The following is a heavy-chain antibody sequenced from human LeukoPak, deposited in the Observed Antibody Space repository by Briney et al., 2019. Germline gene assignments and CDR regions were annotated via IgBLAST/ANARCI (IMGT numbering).Heavy chain of an antibody. D-gene: IGHD5-18*01. Sequence: SETLSLTCTVSGGSISSGGYYWSWIRQPPGKGLEWIGYIYHSGSTYYNPSLKSRVTISVDRSKNQFSLKLSSVTAADTAVYYCASSDKIQLPFDYWGQGTLVTVSS. CDR3: ASSDKIQLPFDY. CDR2: IYHSGST. J-gene: IGHJ4*02. V-gene: IGHV4-30-2*01. CDR1: GGSISSGGYY.